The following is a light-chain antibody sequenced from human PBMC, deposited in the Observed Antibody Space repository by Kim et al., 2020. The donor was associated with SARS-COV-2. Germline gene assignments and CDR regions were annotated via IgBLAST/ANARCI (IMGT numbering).Light chain of an antibody. V-gene: IGLV2-14*03. CDR2: DVS. J-gene: IGLJ3*02. CDR1: SSDVGAYNY. Sequence: QSALTQPASVSASPGQSITISCTGTSSDVGAYNYVSWYQQHPGKAPKLMIYDVSNRPSGVSNRLSGSKSGNTASLTISGLQAEDEADYYCSSYTSRSTWVFGGGTQLTVL. CDR3: SSYTSRSTWV.